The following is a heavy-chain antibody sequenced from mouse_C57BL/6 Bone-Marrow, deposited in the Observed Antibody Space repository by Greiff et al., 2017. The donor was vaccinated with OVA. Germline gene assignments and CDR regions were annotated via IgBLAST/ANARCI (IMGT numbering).Heavy chain of an antibody. CDR2: IDPSDSYT. CDR1: GYTFTSYW. Sequence: QVQLQQPGAELVMPGASVKLSCKASGYTFTSYWMHWVKQRPGQGLEWIGEIDPSDSYTNYNQKFKGKSTLTVDKSSSTAYMQLSSLTSEDSAVDYCAREGAMDYWGQGTSVTVSS. V-gene: IGHV1-69*01. CDR3: AREGAMDY. J-gene: IGHJ4*01.